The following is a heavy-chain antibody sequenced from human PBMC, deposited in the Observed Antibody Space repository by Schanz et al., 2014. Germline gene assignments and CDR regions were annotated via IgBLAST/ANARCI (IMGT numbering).Heavy chain of an antibody. D-gene: IGHD2-21*02. CDR2: ISDDGSNK. J-gene: IGHJ4*02. V-gene: IGHV3-30*18. CDR3: AKVQTHTLYGGNSCFDY. CDR1: GFTFSNYG. Sequence: QVQLVESGGGVVQPGRSLRLSCAASGFTFSNYGIHWVRQAPGKGLEWVAVISDDGSNKYYAASVKGRFTISRDNAKNSLYLQMNSLRPEDTALYYCAKVQTHTLYGGNSCFDYWGQGTLVTVSS.